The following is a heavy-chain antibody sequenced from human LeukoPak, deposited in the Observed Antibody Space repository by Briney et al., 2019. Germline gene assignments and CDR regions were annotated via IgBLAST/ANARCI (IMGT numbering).Heavy chain of an antibody. J-gene: IGHJ4*02. CDR3: ASSRDYYDSSGYSPFDY. Sequence: SETLSLTCTVSGGSISSYYWSWIRQPPGKGLEWIGYIYYSWSTNYNPSLKSRVTISVDTSKNQFSLKLSSVTAADTAVYYCASSRDYYDSSGYSPFDYWGQGTLVTVSS. CDR1: GGSISSYY. CDR2: IYYSWST. V-gene: IGHV4-59*12. D-gene: IGHD3-22*01.